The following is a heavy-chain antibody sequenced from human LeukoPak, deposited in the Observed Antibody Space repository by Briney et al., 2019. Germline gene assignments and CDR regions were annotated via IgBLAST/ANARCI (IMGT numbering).Heavy chain of an antibody. Sequence: PSETLSLTCTVSGGSISSGSYYWSWIRQPAGKGLEWIGRIYTSGSTNYNPSLKSRVTISVDRSKNQFSLKLSSVTAADTAVYYCARDAESIQFHYYFDYWGQGTLVTVSS. CDR1: GGSISSGSYY. V-gene: IGHV4-61*02. J-gene: IGHJ4*02. D-gene: IGHD4-11*01. CDR3: ARDAESIQFHYYFDY. CDR2: IYTSGST.